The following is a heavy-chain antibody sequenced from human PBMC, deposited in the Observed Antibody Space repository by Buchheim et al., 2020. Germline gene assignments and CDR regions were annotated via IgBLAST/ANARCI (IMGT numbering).Heavy chain of an antibody. CDR2: IYYSGGT. D-gene: IGHD1-7*01. V-gene: IGHV4-30-4*07. CDR3: AREYTGTTDYFDY. Sequence: QVQLQESGPGLVKPSQTLSLTCAVSGGSISSGGYSWSWIRQPPGKGLEWIGYIYYSGGTYYNPSLKGRGILSVEKSKNQFFLKLSSVTAADTAVYYCAREYTGTTDYFDYWGQGTL. CDR1: GGSISSGGYS. J-gene: IGHJ4*02.